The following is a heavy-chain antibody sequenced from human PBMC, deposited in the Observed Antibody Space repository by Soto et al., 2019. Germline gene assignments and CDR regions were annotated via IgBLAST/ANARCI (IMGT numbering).Heavy chain of an antibody. Sequence: GGALRLSCAASGFTFSSYAMSWVRQAPGKGLEWVSAISGSGGSTYYADSVKGRFTISRDNSKNTLYLQMNSLRAEDTAVYYCAKVKLRHYYDSSGPYYFDYWGQGTLVTVSS. J-gene: IGHJ4*02. V-gene: IGHV3-23*01. D-gene: IGHD3-22*01. CDR1: GFTFSSYA. CDR2: ISGSGGST. CDR3: AKVKLRHYYDSSGPYYFDY.